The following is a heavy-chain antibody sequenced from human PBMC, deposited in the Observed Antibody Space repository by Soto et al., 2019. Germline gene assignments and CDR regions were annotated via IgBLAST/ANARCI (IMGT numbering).Heavy chain of an antibody. V-gene: IGHV1-69*08. CDR1: GGTFSSYT. D-gene: IGHD1-7*01. J-gene: IGHJ4*02. CDR3: ARERLELPLDSPGNN. Sequence: QVQLVQSGAEVKKPGSSVKVSCKASGGTFSSYTISWVRQAPGQGLEWMGRIIPILGIANYAQKFQGRVTITADKSTSTAYMELSSLRSEDTAVYYCARERLELPLDSPGNNWGQGTLVTVSS. CDR2: IIPILGIA.